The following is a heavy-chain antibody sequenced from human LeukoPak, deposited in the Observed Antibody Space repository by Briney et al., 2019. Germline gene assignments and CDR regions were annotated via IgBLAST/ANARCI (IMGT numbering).Heavy chain of an antibody. CDR3: ARDHGYYDSSGYYHLDAFDI. Sequence: ASVKVSCKASGYVFTSYFMHWVRQAPGQGLEWMGLINPSGGSTRYAQKFQGRVTMTTDTSTSTAYMELRSLRSDDTAVYYCARDHGYYDSSGYYHLDAFDIWGQGTTVTVSS. V-gene: IGHV1-46*01. J-gene: IGHJ3*02. CDR2: INPSGGST. D-gene: IGHD3-22*01. CDR1: GYVFTSYF.